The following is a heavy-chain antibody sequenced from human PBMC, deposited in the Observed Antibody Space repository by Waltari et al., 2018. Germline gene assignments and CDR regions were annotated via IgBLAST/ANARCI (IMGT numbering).Heavy chain of an antibody. CDR2: IYYSGST. Sequence: QLQLQESGPGLVKPSATLSLTCTVSGGSISSSSYYWGWIRQPPGKGLEWIGSIYYSGSTYYNPSLKSRVTISVDTSKNQFSLKLSSVTAADTAVYYCARGSVGATWHYWGQGTLVTVSS. D-gene: IGHD1-26*01. CDR3: ARGSVGATWHY. J-gene: IGHJ4*02. CDR1: GGSISSSSYY. V-gene: IGHV4-39*07.